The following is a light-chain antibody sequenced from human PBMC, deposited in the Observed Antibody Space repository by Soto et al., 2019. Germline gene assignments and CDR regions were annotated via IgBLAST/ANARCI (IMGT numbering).Light chain of an antibody. CDR2: DAS. Sequence: EIELTQSPATLSLSPGERATLSCRASQSVSSYLAWYQQKPGQAPRLLIYDASNRATGIPARFSGSGSGTDFTLTISSLEPEDFAVYYCQQRSNWITFGQGTRLEIK. CDR3: QQRSNWIT. V-gene: IGKV3-11*01. J-gene: IGKJ5*01. CDR1: QSVSSY.